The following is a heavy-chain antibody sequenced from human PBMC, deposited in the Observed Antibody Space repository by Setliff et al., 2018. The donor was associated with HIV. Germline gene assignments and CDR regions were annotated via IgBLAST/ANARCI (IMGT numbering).Heavy chain of an antibody. V-gene: IGHV4-28*01. J-gene: IGHJ5*02. CDR3: ARKPDSRNWFDP. CDR2: IYHSGST. CDR1: GSSISTSYW. Sequence: SETLSLTCAVSGSSISTSYWWAWIRQPPGKGLEWIGYIYHSGSTYYNPSLKSRVTLSVDTSKNQFSLQLTSVTAVDTAVYYCARKPDSRNWFDPLGQGTLVTVSS.